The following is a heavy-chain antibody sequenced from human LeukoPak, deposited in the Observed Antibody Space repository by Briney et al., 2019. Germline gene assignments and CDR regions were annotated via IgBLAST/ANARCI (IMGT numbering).Heavy chain of an antibody. Sequence: GGSLRLSCAASGFPFNAYWMTWVRQAPGKGLEWVANIRQDGDTKYYVDSVKGRFTISRDNAMNSLYLQMNSLRAEDTAIYYFARYLPYGTTWYRRPYFWDQGPLLTRST. CDR2: IRQDGDTK. V-gene: IGHV3-7*03. J-gene: IGHJ4*02. CDR3: ARYLPYGTTWYRRPYF. D-gene: IGHD6-13*01. CDR1: GFPFNAYW.